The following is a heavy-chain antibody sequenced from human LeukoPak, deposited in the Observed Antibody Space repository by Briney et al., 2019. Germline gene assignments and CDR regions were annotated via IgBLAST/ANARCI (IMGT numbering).Heavy chain of an antibody. CDR3: ARHFAVSPPGY. D-gene: IGHD3-3*02. CDR1: GGSISSYY. Sequence: PSETLSLTCTVSGGSISSYYWSWIRQPPGKGLEWIGYIYHTGSTSYNPSLKGRVTISVDTSKNQFSLKLSSVTAADTAVYYCARHFAVSPPGYWGQGTLVTVSS. CDR2: IYHTGST. V-gene: IGHV4-59*01. J-gene: IGHJ4*02.